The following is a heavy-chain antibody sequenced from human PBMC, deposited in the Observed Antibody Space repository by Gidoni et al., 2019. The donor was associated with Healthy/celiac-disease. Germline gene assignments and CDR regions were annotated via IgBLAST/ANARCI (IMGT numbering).Heavy chain of an antibody. J-gene: IGHJ4*02. V-gene: IGHV3-33*01. CDR3: ARDREIDY. Sequence: QVQLVESGGGVVQPGRSLRLSCPASGFTFSSYGMHRLRQAPGKGLAWVAVIWYDGSNKYCADSVKGRFTISRDNSKNTLYLQMNSLRAEDTAVYYCARDREIDYWGQGTLVTVSS. CDR1: GFTFSSYG. CDR2: IWYDGSNK. D-gene: IGHD1-26*01.